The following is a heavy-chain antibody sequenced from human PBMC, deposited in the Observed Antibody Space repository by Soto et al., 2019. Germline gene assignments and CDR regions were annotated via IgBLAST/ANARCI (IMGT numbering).Heavy chain of an antibody. J-gene: IGHJ2*01. CDR1: GGSISSSSYY. V-gene: IGHV4-39*01. Sequence: SETLSLTCTVSGGSISSSSYYWGWIRQPPGKGLEWIGSIYYSGSTYYNPSLKSRVTISVDTSKNQFSLKLSSVTAADTAVYYCARPRVNSGGLVRNWYFDLWGRGTLVTVSS. CDR3: ARPRVNSGGLVRNWYFDL. CDR2: IYYSGST. D-gene: IGHD1-26*01.